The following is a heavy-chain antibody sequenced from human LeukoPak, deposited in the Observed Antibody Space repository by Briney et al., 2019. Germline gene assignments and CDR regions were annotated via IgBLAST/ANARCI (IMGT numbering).Heavy chain of an antibody. V-gene: IGHV4-39*01. CDR3: VRPYQDFGDYWYFDL. J-gene: IGHJ2*01. D-gene: IGHD3-10*01. CDR2: IYYSGST. Sequence: SETLSLTCTVSGGSISSSSYYWGWIRQPPGKGLEWIGSIYYSGSTYYNPSLKSRVTISVDTSKNQFSLKLSSVTAADTAVYYCVRPYQDFGDYWYFDLWGRGTLVAVSS. CDR1: GGSISSSSYY.